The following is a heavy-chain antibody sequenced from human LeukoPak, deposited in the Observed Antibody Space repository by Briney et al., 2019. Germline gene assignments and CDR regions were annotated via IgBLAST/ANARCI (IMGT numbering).Heavy chain of an antibody. CDR1: GLTFSNYG. Sequence: GGSLRLSCAASGLTFSNYGMNWVRQAPGKGLEWLSYISSSSNMIFYAESVKGRFTISRDNAKNSLYLQMNSLGAEDTAIYYCATASGGWYRYYFDSWGQGILVTVSS. CDR2: ISSSSNMI. CDR3: ATASGGWYRYYFDS. D-gene: IGHD6-13*01. V-gene: IGHV3-48*03. J-gene: IGHJ4*02.